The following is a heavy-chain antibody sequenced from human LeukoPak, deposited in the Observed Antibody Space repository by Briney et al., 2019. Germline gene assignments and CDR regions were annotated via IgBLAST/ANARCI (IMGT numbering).Heavy chain of an antibody. CDR1: GFTFSSYG. CDR3: ARGCTIFGVVRGFDY. J-gene: IGHJ4*02. D-gene: IGHD3-3*01. Sequence: GGSLRLSCAASGFTFSSYGMHWVRLAPGAGLEGVAVIWDDGSNKYYAVSAMGRFTSSRDNSKNTLYLQMNSLRAEDTAVYYCARGCTIFGVVRGFDYWGQGTLVTVSS. V-gene: IGHV3-33*01. CDR2: IWDDGSNK.